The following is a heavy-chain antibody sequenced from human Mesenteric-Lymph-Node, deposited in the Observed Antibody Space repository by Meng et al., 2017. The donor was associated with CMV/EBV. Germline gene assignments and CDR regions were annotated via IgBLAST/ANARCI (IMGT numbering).Heavy chain of an antibody. CDR3: ARDPDYSSTWGNY. J-gene: IGHJ4*02. D-gene: IGHD2-2*01. CDR2: MNPNSGNT. CDR1: GYTFTSYD. V-gene: IGHV1-8*02. Sequence: ASVKVSCKASGYTFTSYDINWVRQATGQGLEWMGWMNPNSGNTGYAQKFQGRVTMTTDTSTSTAYMELRTLRSDDTAVYYCARDPDYSSTWGNYWGQGTLVTVSS.